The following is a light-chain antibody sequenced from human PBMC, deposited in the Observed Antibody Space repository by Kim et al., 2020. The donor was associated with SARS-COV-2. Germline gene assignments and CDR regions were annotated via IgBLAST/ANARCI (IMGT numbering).Light chain of an antibody. Sequence: SVTTSCTGTSSDVGGFNYVPWYQQNPGKAPKLMIYEVSKRPSGVPDRFSGSKSGNTASLTVSGLQAEDEADYYCSSYAAISNFVFGTGTKVTVL. CDR3: SSYAAISNFV. V-gene: IGLV2-8*01. J-gene: IGLJ1*01. CDR1: SSDVGGFNY. CDR2: EVS.